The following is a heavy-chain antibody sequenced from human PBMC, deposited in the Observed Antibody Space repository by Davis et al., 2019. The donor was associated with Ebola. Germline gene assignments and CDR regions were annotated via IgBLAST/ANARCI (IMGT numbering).Heavy chain of an antibody. CDR1: GFTFSSYS. CDR2: ISSSSSTI. CDR3: ARDRGYYDSSGPFDY. Sequence: PGGSLRLSCAASGFTFSSYSMNWVRQAPGKGLEWVSYISSSSSTIYYADSVKGRFTISRDNAKNSLYLQMNSLRDEDTAVYYCARDRGYYDSSGPFDYWGQGTLVTVSS. J-gene: IGHJ4*02. V-gene: IGHV3-48*02. D-gene: IGHD3-22*01.